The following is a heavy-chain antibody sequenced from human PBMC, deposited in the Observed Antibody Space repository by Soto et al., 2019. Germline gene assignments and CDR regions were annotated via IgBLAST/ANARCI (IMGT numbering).Heavy chain of an antibody. Sequence: QVQLVQSGAEVKKPGASVKVSCQASGYTFTNYAISWVRQAPGQGLEWMGWISASTRNTDQAQNFQGRVTMTIDTSTNTANLKLRSLRSDDTAVYYCARCYCSVGSCYACWHFDLWGRGTLVTVSS. V-gene: IGHV1-18*01. CDR1: GYTFTNYA. J-gene: IGHJ2*01. CDR2: ISASTRNT. CDR3: ARCYCSVGSCYACWHFDL. D-gene: IGHD2-15*01.